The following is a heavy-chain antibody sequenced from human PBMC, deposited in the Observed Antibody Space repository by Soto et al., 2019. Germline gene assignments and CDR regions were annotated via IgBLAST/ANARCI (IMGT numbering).Heavy chain of an antibody. CDR1: GFTFSSYS. Sequence: GGSQRLSCAASGFTFSSYSMNWVRQAPGKGLEWVSSISSSSSYIYYADSVKGRFTISRDNAKNSLYLQMNSLRAEDTAVYYCARRYSGYGECDYWGQGTLVTVSS. V-gene: IGHV3-21*01. D-gene: IGHD5-12*01. CDR3: ARRYSGYGECDY. J-gene: IGHJ4*02. CDR2: ISSSSSYI.